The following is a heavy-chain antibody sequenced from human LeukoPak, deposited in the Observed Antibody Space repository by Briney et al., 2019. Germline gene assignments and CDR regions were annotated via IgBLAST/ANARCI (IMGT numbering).Heavy chain of an antibody. V-gene: IGHV4-30-4*07. CDR1: GGSIRSGAYS. CDR3: ARTKPYGSGSYDRTNWFDP. CDR2: IYYSGST. Sequence: SETLSLTCTVSGGSIRSGAYSWSWIRQPPGKGLEWIGYIYYSGSTYYNPSLKTRVSISLDTSKNQISLKLSSVTAADTAVYYCARTKPYGSGSYDRTNWFDPWGQGTLVTVSS. J-gene: IGHJ5*02. D-gene: IGHD3-10*01.